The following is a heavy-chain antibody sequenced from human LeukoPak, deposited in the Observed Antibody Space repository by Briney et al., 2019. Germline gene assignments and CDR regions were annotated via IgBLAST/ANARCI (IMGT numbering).Heavy chain of an antibody. CDR3: ARWFVDYYYYGMDV. CDR2: INPNSGGT. J-gene: IGHJ6*02. V-gene: IGHV1-2*02. CDR1: GYTFTGYY. Sequence: ASVKVSCKASGYTFTGYYMHWVRQAPGQGLEWMGWINPNSGGTNYAQKFQGRVTMTRDTSISTAYMELSRLRSDDTAVYYCARWFVDYYYYGMDVWGQGTTVTVSS. D-gene: IGHD3-10*01.